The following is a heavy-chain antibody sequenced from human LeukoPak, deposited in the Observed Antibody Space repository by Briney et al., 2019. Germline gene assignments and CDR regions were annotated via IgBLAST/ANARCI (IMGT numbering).Heavy chain of an antibody. D-gene: IGHD3-22*01. Sequence: PGGSLRLSCAASGFSFSSYWMSWVRQAPGKGLECVANVKQDGSEKYYVDSVKGRFTISRDNAKNSLYLQMNSLRAEDTAVYYCASSYFDSSSHAFDIWGQRTTVTVSS. J-gene: IGHJ3*02. CDR1: GFSFSSYW. CDR3: ASSYFDSSSHAFDI. CDR2: VKQDGSEK. V-gene: IGHV3-7*01.